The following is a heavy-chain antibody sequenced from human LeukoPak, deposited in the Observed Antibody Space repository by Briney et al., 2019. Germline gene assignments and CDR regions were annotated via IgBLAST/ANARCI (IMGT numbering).Heavy chain of an antibody. Sequence: GGSLRLSCTVSGITLSNYGMSWVRQAPGKGLEWVAGISDSGGRTNYADSVKGRFTISRDNPKNTLYLQMNSLRAEDTAVYFCAKRGVVIRVILVGFHKEAYYFDSWGQGALVTVSS. CDR3: AKRGVVIRVILVGFHKEAYYFDS. J-gene: IGHJ4*02. V-gene: IGHV3-23*01. CDR2: ISDSGGRT. D-gene: IGHD3-22*01. CDR1: GITLSNYG.